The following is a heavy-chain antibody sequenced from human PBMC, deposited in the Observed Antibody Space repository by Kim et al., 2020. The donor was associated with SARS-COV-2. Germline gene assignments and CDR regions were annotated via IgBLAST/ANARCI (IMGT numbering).Heavy chain of an antibody. CDR1: GDSVSSNSAA. D-gene: IGHD6-13*01. J-gene: IGHJ6*02. Sequence: SQTLSLTCAISGDSVSSNSAAWNWIRQSPSRGLEWLGRTYYRSKWYNDYAVSVKSRITINPDTSKNQFSLQLNSVTPEDTAVYYCAISIAASGTDDYFYYSGMDAWGQGTPLTVSS. V-gene: IGHV6-1*01. CDR3: AISIAASGTDDYFYYSGMDA. CDR2: TYYRSKWYN.